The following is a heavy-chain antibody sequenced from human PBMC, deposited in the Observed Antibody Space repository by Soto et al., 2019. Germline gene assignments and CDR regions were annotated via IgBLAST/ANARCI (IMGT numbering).Heavy chain of an antibody. CDR3: ARGPPSTMVRGVIYMDV. Sequence: PSETLSLTCAVSGGSFSGYYWSWIRQPPGKGLEWIGEINHSGSTNYNPSLKSRVTISVDTSKNQFSLKLSSVTAADTAVYYCARGPPSTMVRGVIYMDVWGKGTTVTVSS. V-gene: IGHV4-34*01. CDR2: INHSGST. CDR1: GGSFSGYY. D-gene: IGHD3-10*01. J-gene: IGHJ6*03.